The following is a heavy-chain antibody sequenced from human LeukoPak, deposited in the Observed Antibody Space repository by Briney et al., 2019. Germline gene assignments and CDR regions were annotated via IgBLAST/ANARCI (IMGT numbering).Heavy chain of an antibody. V-gene: IGHV3-21*01. Sequence: GGSLRLSCAASGFTLSSYSMNWVRQAPGKGLEWVSSISSSSCYIYYADSVKGRFTISRHNAKNSLYLQMNSLRAEDTAAYYCASATFMSGAFDIWGQGTRLTVSS. J-gene: IGHJ3*02. D-gene: IGHD3-10*02. CDR1: GFTLSSYS. CDR3: ASATFMSGAFDI. CDR2: ISSSSCYI.